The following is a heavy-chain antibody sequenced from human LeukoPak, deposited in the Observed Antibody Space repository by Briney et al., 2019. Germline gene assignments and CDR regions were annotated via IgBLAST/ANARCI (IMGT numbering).Heavy chain of an antibody. J-gene: IGHJ3*02. CDR3: ARALQTRPLPFDAYDI. CDR2: INPSGGST. V-gene: IGHV1-46*01. Sequence: ASVKVSCKASGYTFTSYYMHWVRQAPGQGLEWMGIINPSGGSTSYAQKFQGRVTMTRDTSTSTVYMELSSLRSEDTAVYYCARALQTRPLPFDAYDIWGQGTMVTVSS. CDR1: GYTFTSYY. D-gene: IGHD6-6*01.